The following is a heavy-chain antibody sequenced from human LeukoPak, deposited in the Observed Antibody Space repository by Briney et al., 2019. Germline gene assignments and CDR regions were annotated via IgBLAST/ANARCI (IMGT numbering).Heavy chain of an antibody. V-gene: IGHV3-23*01. Sequence: EGSLRLSYAASGFTFSSYAMSWVRQAPGKGLEWVSGLSASGGLTYYADSVKGRFTISRDNSKNTLYLQMNSLRADDTAVYYCARPYSYGPVYYFDYWGQGTLVTVSS. D-gene: IGHD5-18*01. CDR3: ARPYSYGPVYYFDY. CDR2: LSASGGLT. J-gene: IGHJ4*02. CDR1: GFTFSSYA.